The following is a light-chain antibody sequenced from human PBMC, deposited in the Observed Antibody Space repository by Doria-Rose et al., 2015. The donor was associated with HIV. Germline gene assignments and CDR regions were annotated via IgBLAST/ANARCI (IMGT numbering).Light chain of an antibody. Sequence: EIVMTQSPGTLSLSPGVRATLSSRASQRFSSTYLDWYQQKPRQAPSLLIYDGSTRATGIPDRFSASGSGTDFTLTINRLEPEDFALYYCHQYGTSWTFGQGTKVEI. CDR1: QRFSSTY. CDR2: DGS. J-gene: IGKJ1*01. CDR3: HQYGTSWT. V-gene: IGKV3-20*01.